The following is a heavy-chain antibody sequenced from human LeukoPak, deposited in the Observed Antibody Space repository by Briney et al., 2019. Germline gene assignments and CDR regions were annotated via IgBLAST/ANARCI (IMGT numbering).Heavy chain of an antibody. CDR2: INPNSGGT. CDR1: GYTFTGYY. D-gene: IGHD1-14*01. Sequence: RASVKVSCKASGYTFTGYYMHWVRQAPEQGLEWMGWINPNSGGTNYAQKFQGRVTMTRDTSISTAYMELSRLRSDDTAVYYCARAATDHPFDYWGQGTLVTVSS. J-gene: IGHJ4*02. V-gene: IGHV1-2*02. CDR3: ARAATDHPFDY.